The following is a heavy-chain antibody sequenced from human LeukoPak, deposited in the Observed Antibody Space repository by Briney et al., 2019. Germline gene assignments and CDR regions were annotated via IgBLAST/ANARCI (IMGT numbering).Heavy chain of an antibody. Sequence: GGPLRLSCAASGFTFSSYGIHWVRQAPGKGLEWVAFIRYDGSNKYYTDSVKGRFTISRDNSKNTLYLQMNSLRAEDKAVYYCARSSGWFHAFDIWGQGTMVTVSS. CDR1: GFTFSSYG. CDR3: ARSSGWFHAFDI. CDR2: IRYDGSNK. J-gene: IGHJ3*02. D-gene: IGHD6-19*01. V-gene: IGHV3-30*02.